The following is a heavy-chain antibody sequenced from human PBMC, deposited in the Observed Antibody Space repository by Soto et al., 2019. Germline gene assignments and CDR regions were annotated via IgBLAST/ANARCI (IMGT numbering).Heavy chain of an antibody. Sequence: QVQLQESGPGLVKPSETLSLTCTVSGGSISSYYWSWIRQPPGKGLEWIGYIYYSGSTNYNPSLKSRVTISVDTSKNQFSLKLSSVTAADTAVYYCARVKPEYDYIWGSYRYTLDYWGQGTLVTVSS. J-gene: IGHJ4*02. CDR2: IYYSGST. V-gene: IGHV4-59*01. CDR1: GGSISSYY. D-gene: IGHD3-16*02. CDR3: ARVKPEYDYIWGSYRYTLDY.